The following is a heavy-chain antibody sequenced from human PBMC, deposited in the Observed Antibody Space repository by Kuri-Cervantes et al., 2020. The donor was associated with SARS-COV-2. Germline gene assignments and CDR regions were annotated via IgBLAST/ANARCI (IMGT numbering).Heavy chain of an antibody. CDR1: GGSISSSSYY. CDR3: ARDLGPPYAFNI. J-gene: IGHJ3*02. Sequence: LRLSCTVSGGSISSSSYYWGWIRQPPGKGLEWIGRIYTSGSTNYNPSLKSRVTISVDTSKNQFSLKLSSVTAADTAVYYCARDLGPPYAFNIWGQGTMVTVSS. CDR2: IYTSGST. V-gene: IGHV4-61*02.